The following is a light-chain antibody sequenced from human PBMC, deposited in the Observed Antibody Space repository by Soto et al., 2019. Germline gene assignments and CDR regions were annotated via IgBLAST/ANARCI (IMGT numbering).Light chain of an antibody. J-gene: IGKJ3*01. CDR1: QSVSSSY. Sequence: EIVLTQSPGTLSLSPGDRGTLSCRASQSVSSSYLAWYQQKPGQAPRLLIYGASNRATDVPDRFSGSGSGTDFVLTISRLDPEDCGMYYCQQYGGLPFTFGPGTRVDIK. CDR3: QQYGGLPFT. CDR2: GAS. V-gene: IGKV3-20*01.